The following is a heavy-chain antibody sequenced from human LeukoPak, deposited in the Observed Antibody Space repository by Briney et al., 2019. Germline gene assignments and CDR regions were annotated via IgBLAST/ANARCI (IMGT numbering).Heavy chain of an antibody. D-gene: IGHD4-23*01. J-gene: IGHJ4*02. V-gene: IGHV3-21*01. CDR2: ISSSSSYI. CDR3: ARDKETYGGNANDC. Sequence: GGSLRLSCAASGFTFSSYSMNWVRQAPGKGLEWVSSISSSSSYIYYADSVKGRFTISRDNAKNSLYLQMNSLRAEDTAVYYCARDKETYGGNANDCWGQGTLVTVSS. CDR1: GFTFSSYS.